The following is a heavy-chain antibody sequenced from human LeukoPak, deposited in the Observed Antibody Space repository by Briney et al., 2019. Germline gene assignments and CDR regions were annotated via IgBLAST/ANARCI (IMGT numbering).Heavy chain of an antibody. D-gene: IGHD2-2*01. CDR1: GGSFSSYY. CDR3: ARHSRSYFYY. CDR2: IYYSGST. V-gene: IGHV4-59*08. J-gene: IGHJ4*02. Sequence: SETLSLTCTASGGSFSSYYWSWIRQAPGKGLEWIGYIYYSGSTKYNPSLMGRVSILVDTSKNKFSLMLSSGAAADTAVVYCARHSRSYFYYRGQGTLVPVSS.